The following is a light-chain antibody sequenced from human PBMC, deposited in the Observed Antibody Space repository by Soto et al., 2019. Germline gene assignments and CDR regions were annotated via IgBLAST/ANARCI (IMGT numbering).Light chain of an antibody. V-gene: IGLV2-8*01. CDR2: EVS. CDR3: SSYGGSNTVV. CDR1: SSDVGGYNY. J-gene: IGLJ2*01. Sequence: QSALTQPPSASGSPGQSVTVSCTGSSSDVGGYNYVSWYQQHPGKAPKLMIYEVSKRPSGVPDRLSGSKSGNTASLTVSGLQAYDEAYYYCSSYGGSNTVVFGGGTKLTVL.